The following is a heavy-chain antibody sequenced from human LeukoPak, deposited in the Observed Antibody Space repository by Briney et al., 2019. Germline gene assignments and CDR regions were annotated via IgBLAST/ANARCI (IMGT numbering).Heavy chain of an antibody. CDR1: GGSISSSSYY. V-gene: IGHV4-39*07. Sequence: SETLSLTCTVSGGSISSSSYYWGWIRQPPGKGLEWTGSIYYSGSTYYNPSLKSRVTISVDTSKNQFSLKLSSVTAADTAVYYCARGGRIVVVISAFDIWGQGTMVTVSS. CDR2: IYYSGST. J-gene: IGHJ3*02. CDR3: ARGGRIVVVISAFDI. D-gene: IGHD3-22*01.